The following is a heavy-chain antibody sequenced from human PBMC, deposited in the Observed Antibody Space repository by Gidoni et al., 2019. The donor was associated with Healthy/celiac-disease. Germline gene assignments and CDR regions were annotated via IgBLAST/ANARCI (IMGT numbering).Heavy chain of an antibody. Sequence: EVQLVESGGGLVKPGGSLRLAGAAAGCTVSSYSMNWVRQAPGKGLEWVSSISSSSIYIYYADSVKGRFTISRDNAKNSLYLQMTSLRAEDTAVYYCARDSDIVVVVAPKTFDYWGQGTLVTVSS. CDR1: GCTVSSYS. D-gene: IGHD2-15*01. CDR2: ISSSSIYI. V-gene: IGHV3-21*01. CDR3: ARDSDIVVVVAPKTFDY. J-gene: IGHJ4*02.